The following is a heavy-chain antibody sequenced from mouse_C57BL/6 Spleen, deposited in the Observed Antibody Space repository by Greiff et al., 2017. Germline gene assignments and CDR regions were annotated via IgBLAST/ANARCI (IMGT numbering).Heavy chain of an antibody. CDR2: IDPSDSET. CDR3: ARSGYYGSSPYYFDY. D-gene: IGHD1-1*01. V-gene: IGHV1-52*01. CDR1: GYTFTSYW. Sequence: QVQLQQPGAELVRPGSSVKLSCKASGYTFTSYWMHWVKQRPIQGLEWIGNIDPSDSETHYNQKFKDKATLTVDKSSSTAYMQLSSLTSEDSAVYYGARSGYYGSSPYYFDYWGQGTTLTVSS. J-gene: IGHJ2*01.